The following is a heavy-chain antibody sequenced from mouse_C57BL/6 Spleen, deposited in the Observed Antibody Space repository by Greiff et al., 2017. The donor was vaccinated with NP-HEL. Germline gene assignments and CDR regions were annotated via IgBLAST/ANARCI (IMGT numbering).Heavy chain of an antibody. J-gene: IGHJ1*03. CDR1: GYTFTSYW. CDR3: ARGGTVYWYFDV. Sequence: QVQLQQPGAELVRPGSSVKLSCKASGYTFTSYWMDWVKQRPGQGLEWIGNIYPSDSETHYNQKFKDKATLTVDKSSSTAYMQLSSLTSEDSAVYDCARGGTVYWYFDVWGKGTTVTVSS. V-gene: IGHV1-61*01. CDR2: IYPSDSET. D-gene: IGHD4-1*01.